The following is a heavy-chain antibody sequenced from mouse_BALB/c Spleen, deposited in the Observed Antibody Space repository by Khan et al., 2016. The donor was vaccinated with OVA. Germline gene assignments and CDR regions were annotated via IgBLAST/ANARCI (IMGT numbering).Heavy chain of an antibody. D-gene: IGHD1-2*01. CDR2: LYPGSGNT. CDR3: ARRNYCGYTFAY. V-gene: IGHV1-77*01. CDR1: GYTFTDYY. Sequence: QVQLQQSGAELARPGASVKLSCKASGYTFTDYYINWVKQRTGQGLEWSGELYPGSGNTYYNEKLTDKATLTADKSSTTAYMQLSSLTSDDSAVYFCARRNYCGYTFAYWGQGTLVTVSA. J-gene: IGHJ3*01.